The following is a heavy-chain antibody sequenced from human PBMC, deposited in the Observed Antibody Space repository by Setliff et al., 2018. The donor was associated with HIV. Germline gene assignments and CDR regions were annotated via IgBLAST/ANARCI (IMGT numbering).Heavy chain of an antibody. CDR3: ARPDSRWYARGRDPLYGMDV. V-gene: IGHV1-3*01. D-gene: IGHD6-13*01. CDR2: INAGNGST. J-gene: IGHJ6*02. Sequence: ASVKVSYKASGYTFTNYAIQWVRQAPGQGLEWMGWINAGNGSTKYSQKFQGRVTITRDTFASTAYMELSSLRSEDTAVYYCARPDSRWYARGRDPLYGMDVWGQGTTVTVSS. CDR1: GYTFTNYA.